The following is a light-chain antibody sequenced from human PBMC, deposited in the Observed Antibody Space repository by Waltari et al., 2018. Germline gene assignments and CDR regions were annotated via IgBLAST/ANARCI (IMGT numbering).Light chain of an antibody. Sequence: QSVLTQPPSASGTPGQRVTISCSGSSSNIGSNALNWYQPLPGTAPTLLIYSHDQRTSGVPDRFSGSKSGTSASLAISGLQSEDEADYYCGAWDDRLNVYVFGTGTRVTVL. CDR1: SSNIGSNA. CDR3: GAWDDRLNVYV. CDR2: SHD. J-gene: IGLJ1*01. V-gene: IGLV1-44*01.